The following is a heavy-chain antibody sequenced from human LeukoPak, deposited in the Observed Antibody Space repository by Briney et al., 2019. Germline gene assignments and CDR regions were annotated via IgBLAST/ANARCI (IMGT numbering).Heavy chain of an antibody. V-gene: IGHV4-59*01. CDR1: GGSFSDYY. J-gene: IGHJ3*02. Sequence: PSETLSLTCTVNGGSFSDYYWTWIRQPPGKGLEWIGYIYYSGSTNYNPSLKSRVTISVDTSKNQFSLKLSSVTAADTAVYYCARVLRPPDDAFDIWGQGTMVTVSS. CDR3: ARVLRPPDDAFDI. D-gene: IGHD1-14*01. CDR2: IYYSGST.